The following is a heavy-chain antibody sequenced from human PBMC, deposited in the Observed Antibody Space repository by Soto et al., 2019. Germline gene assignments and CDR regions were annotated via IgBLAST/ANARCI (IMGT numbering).Heavy chain of an antibody. Sequence: SETLSLTCTVSGGSISSYYRSWIRQPPGKGLEWIGYIYYSGSTNYNPSLKSRVTISVDTSKNQFSLKLSSVTAADTAVYYCARALAYCGGDCYYYFDYWGQGTLVTVSS. CDR3: ARALAYCGGDCYYYFDY. CDR1: GGSISSYY. J-gene: IGHJ4*02. D-gene: IGHD2-21*02. V-gene: IGHV4-59*01. CDR2: IYYSGST.